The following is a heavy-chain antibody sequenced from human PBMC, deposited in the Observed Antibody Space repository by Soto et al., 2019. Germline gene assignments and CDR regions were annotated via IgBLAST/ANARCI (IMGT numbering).Heavy chain of an antibody. Sequence: QVQLVQSGAEVKKPGSSVKISCKTSGDSFKNYAIGWVRQVPGQGLEWTGSIIPLFGTANYARMFEGRVTITADKSTTTVYMELGSLRSEDTAVYYCARLDSTMTTFDYWGQGTLVTVSS. D-gene: IGHD5-18*01. CDR3: ARLDSTMTTFDY. CDR1: GDSFKNYA. CDR2: IIPLFGTA. J-gene: IGHJ4*02. V-gene: IGHV1-69*06.